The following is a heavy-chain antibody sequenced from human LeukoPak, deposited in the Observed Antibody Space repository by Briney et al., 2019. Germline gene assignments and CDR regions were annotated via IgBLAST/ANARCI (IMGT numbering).Heavy chain of an antibody. V-gene: IGHV3-21*01. CDR1: GFTLSSYS. J-gene: IGHJ3*02. Sequence: GRSLRLSCAASGFTLSSYSMNCDRQAPGKGLEWVSYISSSSSYIYYADSVKGRFTISRDNAKNSLYLQMSSLRAKDTAVYYCARDRDADDAFDIWGQGTMVTVSS. D-gene: IGHD3-10*01. CDR3: ARDRDADDAFDI. CDR2: ISSSSSYI.